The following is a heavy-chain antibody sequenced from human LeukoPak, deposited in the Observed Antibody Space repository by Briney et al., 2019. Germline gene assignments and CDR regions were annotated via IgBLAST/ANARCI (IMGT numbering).Heavy chain of an antibody. Sequence: ASVKVSCKASGYTFTSYGISWVRQAPGQGLEWMGWISAYNGNTNYAQKLQGRVTMTTDTSTSTAYMELRSLRSDDTAVYYCARRPMVRGVTPAYYMDVWGKGTTVTISS. D-gene: IGHD3-10*01. V-gene: IGHV1-18*01. CDR3: ARRPMVRGVTPAYYMDV. J-gene: IGHJ6*03. CDR1: GYTFTSYG. CDR2: ISAYNGNT.